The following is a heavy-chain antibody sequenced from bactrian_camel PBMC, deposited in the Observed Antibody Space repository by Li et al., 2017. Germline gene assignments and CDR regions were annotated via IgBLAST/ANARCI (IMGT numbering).Heavy chain of an antibody. D-gene: IGHD2*01. Sequence: HVQLVESGGGSVQAGGSLTLSCEASGYTYSPDYPMGWFRQAPGKEREGVAGIDGDGSTKYADSVKGRFTISKDNAKNTLYLQMNSLKPEDTAMYYCAADLRTFCSDNYLGYNYWGQGTQVTVS. V-gene: IGHV3S53*01. CDR1: GYTYSPDY. J-gene: IGHJ4*01. CDR3: AADLRTFCSDNYLGYNY. CDR2: IDGDGST.